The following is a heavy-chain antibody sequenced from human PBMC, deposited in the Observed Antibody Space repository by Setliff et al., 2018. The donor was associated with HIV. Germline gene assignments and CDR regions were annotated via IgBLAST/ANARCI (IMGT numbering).Heavy chain of an antibody. CDR1: GFTFSTYW. CDR2: INQDGSVT. J-gene: IGHJ5*02. CDR3: AREGSSSSWFDP. V-gene: IGHV3-7*03. Sequence: GGSLRLSCVASGFTFSTYWMSWVRQAPGKGLEFVANINQDGSVTNYVDSVKGRFTISRDNARNLVYLQMSSLRAEDTAAYYCAREGSSSSWFDPWGQGTLVTVSS. D-gene: IGHD6-6*01.